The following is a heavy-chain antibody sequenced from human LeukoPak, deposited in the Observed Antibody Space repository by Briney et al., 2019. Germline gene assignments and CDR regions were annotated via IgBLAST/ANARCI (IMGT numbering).Heavy chain of an antibody. CDR3: AKDYDVGIDSSGYYRPGLPGAFDI. V-gene: IGHV3-23*01. CDR2: ISGSGGST. CDR1: GFTFSSYA. Sequence: PGGSLRLSCAASGFTFSSYAMSWVRQAPGKGLEWVSAISGSGGSTYYADSVKGRFTISRDNSKNTLYLQMNSLRAEDTAVYYCAKDYDVGIDSSGYYRPGLPGAFDIWGQGTMVTVSS. J-gene: IGHJ3*02. D-gene: IGHD3-22*01.